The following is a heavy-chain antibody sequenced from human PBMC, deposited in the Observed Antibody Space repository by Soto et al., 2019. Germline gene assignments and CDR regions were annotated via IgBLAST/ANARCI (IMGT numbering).Heavy chain of an antibody. V-gene: IGHV4-4*07. J-gene: IGHJ5*02. CDR2: IYTSGST. CDR1: GGSISSYY. D-gene: IGHD3-3*01. Sequence: QVQLQESGPGLVKPSETLSLTCTVSGGSISSYYWSWIRQPAGKGLEWIGRIYTSGSTNYNPSLKSRVTMSVDTSKNQFHLKLRSVTAADTAVYYCARDFGRSVNFWSGHNWFDPWGQGTLVTVSS. CDR3: ARDFGRSVNFWSGHNWFDP.